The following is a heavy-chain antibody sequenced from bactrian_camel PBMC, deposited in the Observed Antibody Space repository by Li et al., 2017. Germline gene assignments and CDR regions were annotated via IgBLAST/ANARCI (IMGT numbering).Heavy chain of an antibody. CDR1: GATDGVTC. V-gene: IGHV3S54*01. Sequence: HVQLVESGGGSVQAGGSLRLSCAASGATDGVTCTGWFRQAPGKEREGVAAIFSRGSNTYYYADSVKGRFTISRDVVQNALYLQMNSLKPEDTAMYYCAAGPSCWPSQPSSWYWGQGTQVTVS. D-gene: IGHD6*01. J-gene: IGHJ4*01. CDR2: IFSRGSNT. CDR3: AAGPSCWPSQPSSWY.